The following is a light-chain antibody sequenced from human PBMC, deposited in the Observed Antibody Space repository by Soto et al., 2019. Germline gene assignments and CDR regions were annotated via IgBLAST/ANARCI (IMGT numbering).Light chain of an antibody. V-gene: IGLV2-18*02. CDR3: TSHTTTSTYV. Sequence: QSVLTQPPSVSGSPGQSVTISCTGTSSDVGSSNHVSWYQQPPGTAPKLMIYEVSNRPSGVPDRFSGSKSGNTASLTVSGLQAEDEADYYCTSHTTTSTYVFRTVTKVTV. CDR1: SSDVGSSNH. CDR2: EVS. J-gene: IGLJ1*01.